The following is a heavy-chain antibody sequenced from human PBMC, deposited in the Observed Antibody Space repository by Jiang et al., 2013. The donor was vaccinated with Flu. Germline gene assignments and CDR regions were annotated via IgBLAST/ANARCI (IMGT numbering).Heavy chain of an antibody. V-gene: IGHV6-1*01. J-gene: IGHJ5*02. CDR1: GDSVSSNSAA. D-gene: IGHD6-13*01. Sequence: QTLSLTCAISGDSVSSNSAAWNWIRQSPSRGLEWLGRTYYRSKWYNDYAVSVKSRITINPDTSKNQFSLQLNSVTPEDTAVYYCARIPIFSPYSSSWYIRDWFDPWGQGTLVTVSS. CDR2: TYYRSKWYN. CDR3: ARIPIFSPYSSSWYIRDWFDP.